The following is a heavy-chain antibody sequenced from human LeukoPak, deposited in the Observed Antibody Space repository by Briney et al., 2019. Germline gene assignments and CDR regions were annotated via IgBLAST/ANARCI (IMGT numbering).Heavy chain of an antibody. CDR1: GGSISSGSYY. CDR2: IYTSGST. D-gene: IGHD3-22*01. Sequence: SETLSLTCTVSGGSISSGSYYWSWIRQPAGKGLEWIGRIYTSGSTNYNPSLKSRVTISVDTSKNQFSLKLSSVTAADTAVYYCARAPDSSGYYRYYFDYWGQGTLVTVSS. J-gene: IGHJ4*02. V-gene: IGHV4-61*02. CDR3: ARAPDSSGYYRYYFDY.